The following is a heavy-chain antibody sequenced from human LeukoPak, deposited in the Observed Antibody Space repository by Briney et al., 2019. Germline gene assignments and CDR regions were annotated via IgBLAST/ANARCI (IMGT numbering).Heavy chain of an antibody. CDR2: ISGSGGST. J-gene: IGHJ4*02. CDR3: ASPYSSGWTLIDY. V-gene: IGHV3-23*01. CDR1: GFTFSSYA. D-gene: IGHD6-19*01. Sequence: GGSLRLPCAASGFTFSSYAMSWVRQAPGKGLEWVSAISGSGGSTYYADSVKGRFTISRDNSKNTLYLQMNSLRAEDTAVYYCASPYSSGWTLIDYWGQGTLVTVSS.